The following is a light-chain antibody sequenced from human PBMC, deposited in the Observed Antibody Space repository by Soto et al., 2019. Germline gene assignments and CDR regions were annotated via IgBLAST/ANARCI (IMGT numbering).Light chain of an antibody. J-gene: IGKJ5*01. CDR1: PSVSNY. V-gene: IGKV3-11*01. CDR2: GAF. CDR3: QQRNIWPPVT. Sequence: EIVLTQSPATLSLSPGERATLSCRARPSVSNYLAWYQQKPGQAPRLLIYGAFNRATGIPARFSRSGSGADFTLTISSLEPEDFAVYYCQQRNIWPPVTFGQGTRLEIK.